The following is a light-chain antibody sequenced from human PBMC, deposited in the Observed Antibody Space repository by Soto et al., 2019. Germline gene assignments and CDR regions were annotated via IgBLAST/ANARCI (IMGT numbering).Light chain of an antibody. CDR1: QSVSSSY. V-gene: IGKV3-20*01. J-gene: IGKJ4*01. CDR3: QQFSRPPLT. CDR2: GAS. Sequence: EIVLTQSPGTLSLSPGERATLSCRASQSVSSSYLAWYQQKPGQAPRLLIYGASSRATGIPDRFSASGSGTDFTLTISRLEPEDFAVYFCQQFSRPPLTFGGGTKVEI.